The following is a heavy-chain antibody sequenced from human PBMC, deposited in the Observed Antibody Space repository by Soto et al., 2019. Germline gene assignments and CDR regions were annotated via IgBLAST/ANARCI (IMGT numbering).Heavy chain of an antibody. Sequence: SETLSLTCTVSGGSISSGGYYWSWIRQHPGKGLEWIWYIYYSGSTYYNPSLKSRVTISVDTSKNQFSLKLSSVTAADTAVYYCARRYCTNCVCRGSGWFDPWGQGTLVTVSS. J-gene: IGHJ5*02. CDR1: GGSISSGGYY. CDR2: IYYSGST. CDR3: ARRYCTNCVCRGSGWFDP. D-gene: IGHD2-8*01. V-gene: IGHV4-31*03.